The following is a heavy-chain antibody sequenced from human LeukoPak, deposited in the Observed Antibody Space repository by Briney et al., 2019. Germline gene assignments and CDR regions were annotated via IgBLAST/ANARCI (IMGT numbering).Heavy chain of an antibody. Sequence: SETLSLTCTVSGGSLHNYYWSWIRQPPGKGLEWIGYIDYSGSTNYNPSLKSRVTISVDTSQNQFSLKLSSVTAADTAVYYCARDPALGSGKYYFDYWGQGTLVTVSA. CDR3: ARDPALGSGKYYFDY. CDR1: GGSLHNYY. J-gene: IGHJ4*02. CDR2: IDYSGST. D-gene: IGHD3-16*01. V-gene: IGHV4-59*01.